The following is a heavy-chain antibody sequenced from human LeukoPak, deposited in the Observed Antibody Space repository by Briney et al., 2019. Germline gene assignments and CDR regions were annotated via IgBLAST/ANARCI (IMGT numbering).Heavy chain of an antibody. D-gene: IGHD3-16*02. J-gene: IGHJ5*02. CDR3: ARHLNIYDYVWGSYRYRPGWFDP. CDR2: IYYSGST. V-gene: IGHV4-59*08. CDR1: GGSISSYY. Sequence: PSETLSLTCTVSGGSISSYYWSWIRQPPGKGLEWIGYIYYSGSTNYNPSLKSRVTISVDTSKNQFSLKLSSVTAADTAVYYCARHLNIYDYVWGSYRYRPGWFDPWGQGTLVTVSS.